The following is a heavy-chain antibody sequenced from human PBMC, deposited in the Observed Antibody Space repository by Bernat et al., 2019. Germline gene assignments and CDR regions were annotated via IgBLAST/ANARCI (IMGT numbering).Heavy chain of an antibody. V-gene: IGHV3-48*02. D-gene: IGHD5-18*01. CDR3: AREELWSPAGTDY. Sequence: EVQLVESGGGLVQPGGSLRLSCAASGFTFSSYSMNWVRQAPGKGLEWVSYISSSSSTIYYADSVNGRFTISRDKANNSLYLQMNSLRDEDTAVYYCAREELWSPAGTDYWGQGTLVTVSS. J-gene: IGHJ4*02. CDR2: ISSSSSTI. CDR1: GFTFSSYS.